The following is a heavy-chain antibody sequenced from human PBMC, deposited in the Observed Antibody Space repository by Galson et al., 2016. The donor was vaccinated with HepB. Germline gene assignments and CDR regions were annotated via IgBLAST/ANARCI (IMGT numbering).Heavy chain of an antibody. CDR3: ARDSCSGGSCYRVSQ. V-gene: IGHV3-11*06. J-gene: IGHJ4*02. D-gene: IGHD2-15*01. CDR1: GFAISDYY. CDR2: ISGSSHYI. Sequence: SLRLSCAASGFAISDYYMYWIRQAPGKGLEWVSYISGSSHYISNADSVKGRFTVSRDNAKNSPYLQMDSLRVEDTALYYCARDSCSGGSCYRVSQWGQGTLVVVSS.